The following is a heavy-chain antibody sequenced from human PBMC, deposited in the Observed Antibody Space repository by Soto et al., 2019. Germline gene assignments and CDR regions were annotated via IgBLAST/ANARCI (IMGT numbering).Heavy chain of an antibody. CDR1: GYTFTSYY. CDR2: INPSGGST. J-gene: IGHJ5*02. V-gene: IGHV1-46*01. D-gene: IGHD3-10*01. CDR3: ARDHETGLLWFGVLNAGAWFDP. Sequence: ASVKVSCKASGYTFTSYYMHWVRQAPGQGLEWMGIINPSGGSTSYEQKFQGRVTMTRDTSTSTVYMELSSLRSEDTAVYYCARDHETGLLWFGVLNAGAWFDPWGQGTLVTVSS.